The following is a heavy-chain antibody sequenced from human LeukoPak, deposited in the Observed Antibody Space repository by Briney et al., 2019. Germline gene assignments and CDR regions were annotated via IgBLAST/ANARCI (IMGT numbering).Heavy chain of an antibody. V-gene: IGHV3-21*01. CDR2: ISSSSSYI. CDR1: GFTFSSYS. Sequence: PGGSLRLSCAASGFTFSSYSMNWVRQAPGNGLEWVSSISSSSSYIYYADSVKGRFTISRDNAKNSLYLQINSLRDEDTAVYYCARERGYSSGWYLDYWGQGTLVTVSS. D-gene: IGHD6-19*01. CDR3: ARERGYSSGWYLDY. J-gene: IGHJ4*02.